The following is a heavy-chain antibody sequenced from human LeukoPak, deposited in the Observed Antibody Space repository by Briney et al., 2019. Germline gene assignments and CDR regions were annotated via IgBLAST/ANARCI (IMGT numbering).Heavy chain of an antibody. V-gene: IGHV3-30*02. CDR1: GFTFSTYW. CDR2: IRYDGSNK. D-gene: IGHD1-1*01. Sequence: GGSLRLSCAASGFTFSTYWMHWVRQAPGKGLEWVAFIRYDGSNKYYADSVKGRFTISRDNSKNTLYLQMNSLRAEDTAVYYCASGKYLDYWVQGTLVTVSS. CDR3: ASGKYLDY. J-gene: IGHJ4*02.